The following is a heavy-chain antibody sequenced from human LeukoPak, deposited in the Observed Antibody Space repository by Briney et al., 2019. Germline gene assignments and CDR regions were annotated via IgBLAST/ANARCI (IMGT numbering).Heavy chain of an antibody. V-gene: IGHV3-30-3*01. Sequence: GGSLRLSCAASGFTFSSYAMHWVRQAPGKGLEWVAVISYDGSNKYYADSVKGRFSISRDNSKNTLYLQMNSLKTEDTAVYYCTTSTLEWLPYYMDVWGKGTTVTVSS. D-gene: IGHD3-3*01. CDR1: GFTFSSYA. J-gene: IGHJ6*03. CDR2: ISYDGSNK. CDR3: TTSTLEWLPYYMDV.